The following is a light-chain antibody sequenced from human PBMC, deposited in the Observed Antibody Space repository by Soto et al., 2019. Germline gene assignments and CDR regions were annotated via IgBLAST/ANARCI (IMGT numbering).Light chain of an antibody. CDR1: QSISRW. J-gene: IGKJ4*01. Sequence: DIQMTQYPSNLASSLGDRVTITCRASQSISRWLAWYQQQPGKAPKVLIYAASSLESGVPSRFSGNGSETEFTLTINSMKPDYFATYYCQQYSSNSFFGGGTKVDIK. CDR3: QQYSSNSF. V-gene: IGKV1-5*01. CDR2: AAS.